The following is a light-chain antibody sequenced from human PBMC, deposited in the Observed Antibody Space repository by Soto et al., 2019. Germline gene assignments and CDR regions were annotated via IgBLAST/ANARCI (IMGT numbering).Light chain of an antibody. Sequence: DIQMTQSPSSQSASVGDRVTITCRASQSISSYLNWYQQKPGKAPKLLIYAASSLQSGVPSRFSGSGSGTDFTLTISSLQPEDFATYYCQQSYSTSVFGPGTKVDIK. CDR3: QQSYSTSV. V-gene: IGKV1-39*01. CDR2: AAS. J-gene: IGKJ3*01. CDR1: QSISSY.